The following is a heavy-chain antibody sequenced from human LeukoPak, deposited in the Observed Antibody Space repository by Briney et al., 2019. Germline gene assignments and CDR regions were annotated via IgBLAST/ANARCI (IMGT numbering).Heavy chain of an antibody. Sequence: PGGSLRLSCAASGFTVSSNYMSWVRQAPGKGLEWVSVIYSGGSTYYADSVKGRFTISRDNSKNTLYLQMNSLRAEDTAVYYCASTFYGDSPPYWGQGPWSPSPQ. CDR2: IYSGGST. CDR1: GFTVSSNY. D-gene: IGHD4-17*01. CDR3: ASTFYGDSPPY. V-gene: IGHV3-66*01. J-gene: IGHJ4*02.